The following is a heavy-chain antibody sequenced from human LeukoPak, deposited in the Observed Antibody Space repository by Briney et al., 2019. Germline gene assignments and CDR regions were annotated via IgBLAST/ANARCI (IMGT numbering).Heavy chain of an antibody. Sequence: GGSLRLSCAASGFTFSSYGMNWVRQAPGKGLEWVSTISGVGRSTYYADSVKGRFTISRDNSKNTLYLQMNSLRAEDTAVYYCAKDNSASGHMDVMDVWGKGTTVTISS. CDR2: ISGVGRST. D-gene: IGHD2/OR15-2a*01. J-gene: IGHJ6*03. CDR1: GFTFSSYG. CDR3: AKDNSASGHMDVMDV. V-gene: IGHV3-23*01.